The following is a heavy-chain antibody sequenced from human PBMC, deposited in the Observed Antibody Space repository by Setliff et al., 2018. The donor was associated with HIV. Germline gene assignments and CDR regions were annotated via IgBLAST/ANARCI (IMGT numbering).Heavy chain of an antibody. CDR3: ARVHLTTNAVYGVVSNWFDP. D-gene: IGHD3-3*01. CDR1: GFTFSDFW. J-gene: IGHJ5*02. Sequence: GESLRLSCEASGFTFSDFWMHWVRQAPGKGLEWVASISPDGSRNYCVGSVKGRFTASRDNAKSSLYLQMNSLRAEDTAVYYCARVHLTTNAVYGVVSNWFDPWGQGALVTVSS. CDR2: ISPDGSRN. V-gene: IGHV3-7*03.